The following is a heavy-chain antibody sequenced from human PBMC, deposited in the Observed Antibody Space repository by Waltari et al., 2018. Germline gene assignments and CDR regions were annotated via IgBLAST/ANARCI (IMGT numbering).Heavy chain of an antibody. J-gene: IGHJ4*02. V-gene: IGHV3-72*01. CDR3: ALSLLVPRQFDS. CDR2: SRNKASSHGT. CDR1: GFTFSDHS. Sequence: EVQRVESGGGLVQPGGSLRLACAASGFTFSDHSMDWVRQAPGKGLEWVGRSRNKASSHGTELAASVKGRLTIPRDDSKNSLYLQMNSLQTEDTAMYYCALSLLVPRQFDSRSQGPLVTVSS. D-gene: IGHD2-8*02.